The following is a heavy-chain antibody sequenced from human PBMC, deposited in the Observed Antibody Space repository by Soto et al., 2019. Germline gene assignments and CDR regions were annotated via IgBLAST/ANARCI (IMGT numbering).Heavy chain of an antibody. V-gene: IGHV3-30*18. Sequence: GSLSLSCAASGFSFSSYGMHWVRQAPGKGLEWVAVISYDGSNKYYADSVKGRFTISRDNSKNTLYLEMNSLRAEDTAVYYCAKDSRVYYSYYGMDVWGQGTTVTVSS. CDR1: GFSFSSYG. J-gene: IGHJ6*02. CDR2: ISYDGSNK. CDR3: AKDSRVYYSYYGMDV.